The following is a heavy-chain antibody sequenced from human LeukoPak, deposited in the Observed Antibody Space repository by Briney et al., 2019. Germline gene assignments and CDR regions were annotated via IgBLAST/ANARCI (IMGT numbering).Heavy chain of an antibody. V-gene: IGHV3-30*18. J-gene: IGHJ4*02. CDR1: GFSFSDYG. Sequence: PGGSLRLSCAASGFSFSDYGMHWVRQAPGRGLEWVAVILQDVSNKYYADSVRGRFTVSRDNSRNTLYLQMNSLREEDTAVYYCAKDLDSSGHSYWGQGTLVTVST. D-gene: IGHD3-22*01. CDR2: ILQDVSNK. CDR3: AKDLDSSGHSY.